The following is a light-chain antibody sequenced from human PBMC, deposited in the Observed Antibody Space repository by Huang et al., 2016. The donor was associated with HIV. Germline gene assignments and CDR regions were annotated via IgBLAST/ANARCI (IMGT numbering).Light chain of an antibody. Sequence: IQLTQSPTSLSASVGDRVTIACRASQAIGTYLNWFQQKPGRAPKLLISDVSSLHTGVPSRFIGSGSGTEFTLTIRGLQFDDFATYLCQQSYSALITFGQGTRLEIK. CDR2: DVS. V-gene: IGKV1-39*01. CDR3: QQSYSALIT. J-gene: IGKJ5*01. CDR1: QAIGTY.